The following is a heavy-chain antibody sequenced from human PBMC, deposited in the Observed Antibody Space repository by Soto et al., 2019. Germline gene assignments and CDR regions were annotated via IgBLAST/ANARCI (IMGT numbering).Heavy chain of an antibody. CDR2: IIPIFGTA. D-gene: IGHD3-22*01. J-gene: IGHJ6*02. CDR3: AREGGNYLDGSGYPSLSTGYYGMGV. Sequence: QVQLVQSGAEVKKPGSSVKVSCKASGGTFSSYAISWVRQAPGQGLEWMGGIIPIFGTANYAQKFQGSVKLEADKSTRTVYVELSSLRAEGTAVYYCAREGGNYLDGSGYPSLSTGYYGMGVWGQGSTVTVFS. CDR1: GGTFSSYA. V-gene: IGHV1-69*06.